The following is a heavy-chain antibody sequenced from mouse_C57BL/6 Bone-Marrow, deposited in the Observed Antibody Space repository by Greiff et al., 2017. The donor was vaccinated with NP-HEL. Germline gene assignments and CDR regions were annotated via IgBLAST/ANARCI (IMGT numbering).Heavy chain of an antibody. J-gene: IGHJ1*03. Sequence: EVMLVESGGGLVQPGESLKLSCESNEYEFPSHDMSWVRKTPEKRLELVAAINSDGGSTYYPDTMERRFIISRDNTKKALYLQMSSLRSEDTALYYCARIRLGRHWYFDVWGTGTTVTVSS. CDR3: ARIRLGRHWYFDV. CDR2: INSDGGST. CDR1: EYEFPSHD. V-gene: IGHV5-2*01. D-gene: IGHD4-1*01.